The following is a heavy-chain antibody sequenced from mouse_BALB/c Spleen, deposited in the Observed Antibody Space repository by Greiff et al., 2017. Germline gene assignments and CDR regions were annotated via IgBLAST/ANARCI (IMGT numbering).Heavy chain of an antibody. CDR3: ARGADAGFAY. Sequence: QVQLQQSGAELVRPGSSVKISCTASGFAFSSYWMNWVKQRPGQGLEWIGQIYPGDGDTNYNAKFKGKATIAADKSSSTAYLQLSSLTSEDSAVYFCARGADAGFAYWGQGTLVTVSA. CDR1: GFAFSSYW. J-gene: IGHJ3*01. CDR2: IYPGDGDT. V-gene: IGHV1-80*01. D-gene: IGHD3-3*01.